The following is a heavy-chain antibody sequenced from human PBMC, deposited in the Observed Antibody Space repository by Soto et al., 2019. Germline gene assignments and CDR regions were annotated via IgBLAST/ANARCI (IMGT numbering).Heavy chain of an antibody. CDR3: ARDQGAYINYAEPAYFDY. Sequence: QVQLVQSGGEVKKPGASVKVSCKTSGYTFNTYGITWVRQAPGQGLEWIGWVSGYNGNTRYSQQLQGRVTLTIDTSTSTAYMDLRSLRSDDAAVYYCARDQGAYINYAEPAYFDYWGQGTLVTVSS. V-gene: IGHV1-18*01. J-gene: IGHJ4*02. CDR1: GYTFNTYG. CDR2: VSGYNGNT. D-gene: IGHD4-4*01.